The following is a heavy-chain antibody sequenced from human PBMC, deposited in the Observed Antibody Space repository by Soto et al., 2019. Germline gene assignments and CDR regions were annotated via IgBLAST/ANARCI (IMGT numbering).Heavy chain of an antibody. J-gene: IGHJ1*01. CDR3: ARWGTTGGLDV. V-gene: IGHV3-30*19. CDR1: GFTFRRYV. CDR2: TSYDGSDK. D-gene: IGHD3-16*01. Sequence: QVQLVESGGGVVQPGTSLRLSCVGSGFTFRRYVIHWVRQAPGKGLEWGALTSYDGSDKYYDDSVKGRFTISRDNSRNTVDLQMDSLRLEDTALYYCARWGTTGGLDVWGQGTLVSVSS.